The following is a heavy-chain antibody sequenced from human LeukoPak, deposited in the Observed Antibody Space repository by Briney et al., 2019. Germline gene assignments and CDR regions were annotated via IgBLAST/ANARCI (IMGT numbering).Heavy chain of an antibody. Sequence: GGSLRLSCAASGLTLSSYAMSWVRQAPGKGLEWVSAISGSGGSTYYADSVKGRFTISRDNSKNTLYLQMNSLRAEDTAVYYCAKDRIYGNDAFDIWGQGTMVTVSS. CDR3: AKDRIYGNDAFDI. CDR2: ISGSGGST. CDR1: GLTLSSYA. V-gene: IGHV3-23*01. D-gene: IGHD2/OR15-2a*01. J-gene: IGHJ3*02.